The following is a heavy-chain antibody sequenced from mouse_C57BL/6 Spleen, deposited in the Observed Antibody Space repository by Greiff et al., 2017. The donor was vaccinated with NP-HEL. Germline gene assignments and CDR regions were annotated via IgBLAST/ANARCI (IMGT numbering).Heavy chain of an antibody. CDR1: GYTFTDYY. Sequence: EVQLQQSGPELVKPGASVKISCKASGYTFTDYYMNWVKQSHGKGLEWIGDINPNNGGTSYNQKFKGKATLTVDKSSSTAYMELRSLTSEDSAVYYCARRDYYGSSYKNAMDYWGQGTSVTVSS. CDR3: ARRDYYGSSYKNAMDY. CDR2: INPNNGGT. D-gene: IGHD1-1*01. V-gene: IGHV1-26*01. J-gene: IGHJ4*01.